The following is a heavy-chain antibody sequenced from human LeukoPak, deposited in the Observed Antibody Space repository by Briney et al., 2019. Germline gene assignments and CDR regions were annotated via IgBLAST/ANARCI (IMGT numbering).Heavy chain of an antibody. Sequence: ASVKVSCKASGYTFTGYLMHWVRQAPGQGLEWMRWIDPNSGGTNYAQKFQGRVTMTRDTSINTAFMELSRLRSDDSAVYYCASAAVYGDPTNPYFDYWGQGTLVTVSS. CDR2: IDPNSGGT. CDR1: GYTFTGYL. J-gene: IGHJ4*02. V-gene: IGHV1-2*02. CDR3: ASAAVYGDPTNPYFDY. D-gene: IGHD4-17*01.